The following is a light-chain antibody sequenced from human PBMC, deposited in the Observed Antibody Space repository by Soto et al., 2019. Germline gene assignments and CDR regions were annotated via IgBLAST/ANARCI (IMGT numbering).Light chain of an antibody. J-gene: IGKJ5*01. CDR2: DVS. CDR3: QQRSKGPIT. V-gene: IGKV3-11*01. Sequence: EIVLTQSPATLSLSPGERATLSCRASQSVGSSLAWYQQEPGQAPRLLIDDVSNRATGIPARFSGSGSGTDFTLTISSLEPEDFAVYYCQQRSKGPITFGQGTRLEIK. CDR1: QSVGSS.